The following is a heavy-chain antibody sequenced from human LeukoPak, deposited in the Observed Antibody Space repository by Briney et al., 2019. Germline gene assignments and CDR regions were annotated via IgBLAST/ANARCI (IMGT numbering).Heavy chain of an antibody. CDR1: GFTFRSYS. Sequence: GGSLRLSCAASGFTFRSYSMNWVRQAPGKGLEWVSYISSSGSTIYYADSVKGRFTISRDNAKNSLYLQMNSLRAEDTAVYYCARWLTIAAAGFDYWGQGTLVTVSS. D-gene: IGHD6-13*01. CDR2: ISSSGSTI. CDR3: ARWLTIAAAGFDY. J-gene: IGHJ4*02. V-gene: IGHV3-48*03.